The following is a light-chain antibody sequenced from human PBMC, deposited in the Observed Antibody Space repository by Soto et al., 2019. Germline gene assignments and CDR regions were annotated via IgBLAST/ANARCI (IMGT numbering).Light chain of an antibody. CDR1: QSVSSNY. Sequence: EIVLTQSPGTLSLSPGERATLSCRASQSVSSNYLAWYQQKPGQAPRLLIYGASSRATGIPDRFSGSGSGTDFTLTISRLEPEDFAIYYCQQRSKMPLTFGHGTKVDIK. CDR3: QQRSKMPLT. V-gene: IGKV3D-20*02. CDR2: GAS. J-gene: IGKJ1*01.